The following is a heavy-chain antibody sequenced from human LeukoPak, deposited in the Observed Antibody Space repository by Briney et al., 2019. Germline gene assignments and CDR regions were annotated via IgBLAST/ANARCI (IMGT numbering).Heavy chain of an antibody. CDR1: GGSFSGYY. D-gene: IGHD1-7*01. J-gene: IGHJ4*02. CDR3: ARKLELLYLVYFDY. CDR2: INHSGST. V-gene: IGHV4-34*01. Sequence: SETLSLTCAVYGGSFSGYYWSWIRQPPGKGLEWIGEINHSGSTNYNPSLKSRVTISVDTSKNQFSLKLSSVTAADTAVYYCARKLELLYLVYFDYWGQGTLVTVSS.